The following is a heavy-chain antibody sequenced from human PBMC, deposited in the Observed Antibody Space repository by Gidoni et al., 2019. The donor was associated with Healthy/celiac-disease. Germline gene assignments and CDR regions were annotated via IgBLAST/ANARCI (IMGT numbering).Heavy chain of an antibody. Sequence: GGSFSGYYWSWIRQPPGKGLEWIGEINHSGSTNYNPSLKSRVTISVDTSKNQFSLKLSSVTAADTAVYYCAKRWIQLTFDIWGQGTMVTVSS. D-gene: IGHD5-18*01. V-gene: IGHV4-34*01. J-gene: IGHJ3*02. CDR1: GGSFSGYY. CDR2: INHSGST. CDR3: AKRWIQLTFDI.